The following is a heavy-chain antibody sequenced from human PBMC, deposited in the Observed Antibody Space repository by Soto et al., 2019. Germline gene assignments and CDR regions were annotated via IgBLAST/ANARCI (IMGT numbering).Heavy chain of an antibody. J-gene: IGHJ5*02. CDR2: IYHSGSP. CDR1: GGSFSGYY. CDR3: ARRVPAAPNWFDP. V-gene: IGHV4-34*01. D-gene: IGHD2-2*01. Sequence: SETLSLTCAVYGGSFSGYYWSWIRQPPGKGLEWIGEIYHSGSPNYNPSLKSRVTMSVDKSKNLFSLRLSSVTAADSALYYCARRVPAAPNWFDPWGQGTLVTVSS.